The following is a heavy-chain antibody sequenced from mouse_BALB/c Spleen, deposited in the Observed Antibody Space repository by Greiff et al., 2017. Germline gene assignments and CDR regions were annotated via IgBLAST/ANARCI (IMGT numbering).Heavy chain of an antibody. D-gene: IGHD1-1*02. Sequence: EVKLMESGGGLVQPGGSLRLSCATSGFTFTDYYMSWVRQPPGKALEWLGFIRNKANGYTTEYSASVKCRFTISRDNSQSILYLQMHTLRAEDSATYYCAREGGGNYLDYWGQGTTLTVSS. V-gene: IGHV7-3*02. CDR1: GFTFTDYY. CDR3: AREGGGNYLDY. CDR2: IRNKANGYTT. J-gene: IGHJ2*01.